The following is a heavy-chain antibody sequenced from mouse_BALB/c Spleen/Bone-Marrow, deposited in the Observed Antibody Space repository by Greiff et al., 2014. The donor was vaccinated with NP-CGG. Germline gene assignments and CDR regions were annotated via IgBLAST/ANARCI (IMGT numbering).Heavy chain of an antibody. Sequence: VNLVESGAELVRPGSLVKISCKASGYAFSSYWMNWVKQRPGQGLEWIGQIYPGDGDTNYNGNFKDKATLTTDKSSTTAYMQLSSLTSEDSAVYFCARGGRLTGYYFDYWGQGTTLTVSS. J-gene: IGHJ2*01. V-gene: IGHV1-80*01. CDR3: ARGGRLTGYYFDY. CDR2: IYPGDGDT. CDR1: GYAFSSYW. D-gene: IGHD4-1*01.